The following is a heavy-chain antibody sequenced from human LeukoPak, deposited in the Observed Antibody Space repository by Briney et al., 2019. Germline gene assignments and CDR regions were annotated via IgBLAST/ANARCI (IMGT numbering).Heavy chain of an antibody. D-gene: IGHD3-9*01. Sequence: SETLSLTCTVSGGSISSYYWSWIRQPAGKGLEWIGRIYTSGSTNYNPSLKSRVTMSVDTSKNQFSLKLSSVTAADTAVYYCARDRPPYDILTGYPHGGDAFDIWGQGTMVTVSS. CDR3: ARDRPPYDILTGYPHGGDAFDI. CDR2: IYTSGST. J-gene: IGHJ3*02. V-gene: IGHV4-4*07. CDR1: GGSISSYY.